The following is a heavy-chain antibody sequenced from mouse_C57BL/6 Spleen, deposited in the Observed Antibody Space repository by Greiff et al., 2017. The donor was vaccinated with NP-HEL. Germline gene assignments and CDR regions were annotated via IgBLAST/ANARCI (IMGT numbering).Heavy chain of an antibody. CDR2: ISSGGSYT. CDR3: ANLGREDYFDY. Sequence: EVQGVESGGDLVKPGGSLKLSCAASGFTFSSYGMSWVRQTPDKRLEWVATISSGGSYTYYPDSVKGRFTISRDNAKNTLYLQMGSLKSEDTAMYDCANLGREDYFDYWGQGTTLTVSS. J-gene: IGHJ2*01. D-gene: IGHD4-1*01. CDR1: GFTFSSYG. V-gene: IGHV5-6*01.